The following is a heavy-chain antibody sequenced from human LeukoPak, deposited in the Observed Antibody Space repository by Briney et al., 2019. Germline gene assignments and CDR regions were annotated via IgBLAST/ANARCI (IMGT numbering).Heavy chain of an antibody. CDR2: IYSGGST. CDR3: ARNILFAFDI. J-gene: IGHJ3*02. V-gene: IGHV3-66*01. CDR1: GFTVSSNF. Sequence: GGSLRLSCAASGFTVSSNFMSWVRQAPGKGLEWVSVIYSGGSTYYADSVKGRFTISRDNSKNTLYLQVNSLRAEDTAMYYCARNILFAFDIWGQGTMVTVSS.